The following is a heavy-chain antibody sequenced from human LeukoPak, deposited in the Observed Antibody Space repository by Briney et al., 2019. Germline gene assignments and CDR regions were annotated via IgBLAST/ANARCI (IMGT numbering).Heavy chain of an antibody. CDR1: GFTFNSYS. CDR3: ARGIYDSSGYYYGLDV. Sequence: GGSLRLSCAASGFTFNSYSMNWVRQPPGKGLEWVSSISSSSSYIYYADSVKGRFTISRDNAKNSLYLQMNSLRAEDTAVYYCARGIYDSSGYYYGLDVWGQGTTVTVSS. D-gene: IGHD3-22*01. V-gene: IGHV3-21*01. J-gene: IGHJ6*02. CDR2: ISSSSSYI.